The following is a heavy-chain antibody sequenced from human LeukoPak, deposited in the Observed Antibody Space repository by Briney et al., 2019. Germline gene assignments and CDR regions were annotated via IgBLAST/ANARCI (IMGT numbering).Heavy chain of an antibody. J-gene: IGHJ4*02. CDR2: IYHSGST. Sequence: GSLRLSCAASGFTFSTYNMNWVRQAPGKGLEWIGSIYHSGSTYYNPSLKSRVTISVDTSKNQFSLKLSSVTAADTAVYYCARHVITMVRGVIIIDRVQAWPFDYWGQGTLVTVSS. D-gene: IGHD3-10*01. V-gene: IGHV4-38-2*01. CDR3: ARHVITMVRGVIIIDRVQAWPFDY. CDR1: GFTFSTYN.